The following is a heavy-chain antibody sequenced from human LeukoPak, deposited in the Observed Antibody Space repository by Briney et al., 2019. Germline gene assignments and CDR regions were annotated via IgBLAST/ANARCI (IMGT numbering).Heavy chain of an antibody. CDR1: GFTFSSYE. CDR2: ISSSGSTI. D-gene: IGHD4-11*01. V-gene: IGHV3-48*03. J-gene: IGHJ6*03. Sequence: GRSLRLSCAASGFTFSSYEMNWVRQAPGKGLEWVSYISSSGSTIYYADSVKGRFTISRDNAKNSLYLQMNSLRAEDTAVYYCATIQYTTPYYYYYMDVWGKGTTVTVSS. CDR3: ATIQYTTPYYYYYMDV.